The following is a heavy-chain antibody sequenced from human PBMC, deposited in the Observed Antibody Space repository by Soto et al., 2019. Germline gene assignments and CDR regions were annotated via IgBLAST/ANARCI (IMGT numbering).Heavy chain of an antibody. CDR1: GYTFTSYG. V-gene: IGHV1-18*04. J-gene: IGHJ5*02. Sequence: GASVKVSCKASGYTFTSYGISWVRQAPGQGLEWMGWISAYNGNTNYAQKLQGRVTMTTDTSTSTAYMELRSLRSDDTAVYYCARKPYMTGSSSLEYNWFDPWGQGTLVTVSS. CDR2: ISAYNGNT. D-gene: IGHD6-6*01. CDR3: ARKPYMTGSSSLEYNWFDP.